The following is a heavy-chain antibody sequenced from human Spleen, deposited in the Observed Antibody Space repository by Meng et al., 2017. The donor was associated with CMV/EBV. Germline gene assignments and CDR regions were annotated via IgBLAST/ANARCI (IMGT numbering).Heavy chain of an antibody. Sequence: GESLKISCAASGFTFRSYAMHWVRQAPGKGLKWVALISCDGSNKYYADSVKGRFTISRDNSKSTLYLQMNSLRAEDTAVYYCARLMSSGQGFDYWGQGTLVTVSS. CDR3: ARLMSSGQGFDY. D-gene: IGHD3-22*01. CDR1: GFTFRSYA. CDR2: ISCDGSNK. V-gene: IGHV3-30-3*01. J-gene: IGHJ4*01.